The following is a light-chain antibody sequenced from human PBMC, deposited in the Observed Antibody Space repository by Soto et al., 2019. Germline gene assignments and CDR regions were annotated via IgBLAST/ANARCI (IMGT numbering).Light chain of an antibody. J-gene: IGLJ1*01. CDR2: DVS. V-gene: IGLV2-14*01. CDR3: SSYTTSSIYV. CDR1: SSDIGAYNY. Sequence: QSVLTQPASVSGSPGQSITISCTGTSSDIGAYNYVSWYQQHPGKAPKLMIYDVSNRPSGVSSRFSGSKSGDTASLTFFGLQAEDEADYYCSSYTTSSIYVFGTGTKVTVL.